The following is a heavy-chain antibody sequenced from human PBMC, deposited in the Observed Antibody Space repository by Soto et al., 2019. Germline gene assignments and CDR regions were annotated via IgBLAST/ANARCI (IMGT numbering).Heavy chain of an antibody. CDR1: GFTFSAYA. D-gene: IGHD2-15*01. J-gene: IGHJ6*02. CDR3: AKGSGYDHYYGMDV. CDR2: IIGSGGRT. V-gene: IGHV3-23*01. Sequence: GGSLRLSCAASGFTFSAYAMTWVRQAPGKGLERVSTIIGSGGRTYCADSVKGRFTISKDNPKNMLFLQVNSLRDEDTAVYYCAKGSGYDHYYGMDVWGQGTTVTVSS.